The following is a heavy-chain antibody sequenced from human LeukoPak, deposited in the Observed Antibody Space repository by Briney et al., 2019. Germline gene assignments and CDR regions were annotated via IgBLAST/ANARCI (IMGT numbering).Heavy chain of an antibody. J-gene: IGHJ4*02. D-gene: IGHD4-17*01. V-gene: IGHV4-34*01. Sequence: PSETLSLTCAVHGGSFSGYYWSWIRQPPGKGLEWIGEINHSGSTNYNPSLKSRVTISVDTSKNQFSLKLSSVTAADTAVYYCARTTVTALDYWGQGTLVTVSS. CDR2: INHSGST. CDR1: GGSFSGYY. CDR3: ARTTVTALDY.